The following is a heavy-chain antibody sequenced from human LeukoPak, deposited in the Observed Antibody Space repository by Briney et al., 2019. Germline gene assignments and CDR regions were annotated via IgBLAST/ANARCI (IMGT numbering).Heavy chain of an antibody. CDR3: AREEGGGSWDVDY. V-gene: IGHV1-18*01. J-gene: IGHJ4*02. CDR1: GYDFINYG. Sequence: ASVKVSCKASGYDFINYGISWVRQAPGRGLEWMGWRSIYNGNTDYKLQGRVTMTTDTSTSTAYMEVRSLRSDDTAVYYCAREEGGGSWDVDYWGQGTLVTVSS. CDR2: RSIYNGNT. D-gene: IGHD2-15*01.